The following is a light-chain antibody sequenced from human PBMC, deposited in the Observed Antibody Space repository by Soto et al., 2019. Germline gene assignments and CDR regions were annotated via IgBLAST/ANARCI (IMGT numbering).Light chain of an antibody. CDR1: KSIRSA. Sequence: DTQMTQSPSTLSASVGDRVTITCRASKSIRSALARYQQKPGKAPKLLIFEASSLESGVPSRFSGSGSGTEFTFIFIFLQPDDFAAYYCQQYNYLWTFGQGTKVDIK. CDR2: EAS. V-gene: IGKV1-5*03. J-gene: IGKJ1*01. CDR3: QQYNYLWT.